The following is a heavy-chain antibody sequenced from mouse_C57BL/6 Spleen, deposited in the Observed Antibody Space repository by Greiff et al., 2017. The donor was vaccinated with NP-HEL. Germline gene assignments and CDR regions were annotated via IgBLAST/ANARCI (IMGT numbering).Heavy chain of an antibody. CDR3: ARDDDGYYYFDY. D-gene: IGHD2-3*01. CDR2: IYPGDGDT. Sequence: QVQLQQSGAELVKPGASVKISCKASGYAFSSYWMNWVKQRPGKGLEWIGQIYPGDGDTNYNGKFKGKATLTADKSSSTAYMQLSSLTSEDSAVYFCARDDDGYYYFDYWGQGTTLTVSS. CDR1: GYAFSSYW. V-gene: IGHV1-80*01. J-gene: IGHJ2*01.